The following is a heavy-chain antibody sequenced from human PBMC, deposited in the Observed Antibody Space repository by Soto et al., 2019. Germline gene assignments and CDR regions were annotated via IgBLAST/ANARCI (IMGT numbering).Heavy chain of an antibody. CDR1: GGSISSYY. J-gene: IGHJ4*02. CDR2: IYYSGST. D-gene: IGHD3-10*01. V-gene: IGHV4-59*08. CDR3: ARHNYGSGSTYFDY. Sequence: QVQLQESGPGLVKPSETLSLTCTVSGGSISSYYWSWIRQHPGKGLEWIGYIYYSGSTNYNPSLKSRVTISVDTSKNQFSLKLNSMTAADTAVYYCARHNYGSGSTYFDYWGQGTLVTVSS.